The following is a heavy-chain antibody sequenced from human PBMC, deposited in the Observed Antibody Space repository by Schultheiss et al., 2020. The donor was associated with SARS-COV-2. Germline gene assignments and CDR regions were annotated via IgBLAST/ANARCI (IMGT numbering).Heavy chain of an antibody. CDR1: GGSFSGYY. D-gene: IGHD3-3*01. CDR3: ASSDYDFWSGYYRRYYFDY. V-gene: IGHV4-34*01. CDR2: INHSGST. Sequence: SQTLSLTCAVYGGSFSGYYWSWIRQPPGKGLEWIGEINHSGSTNYNPSLKSRVTISVDTSKNQFSLKLSSVTAADTAVYYCASSDYDFWSGYYRRYYFDYWGQGTLVTVSS. J-gene: IGHJ4*02.